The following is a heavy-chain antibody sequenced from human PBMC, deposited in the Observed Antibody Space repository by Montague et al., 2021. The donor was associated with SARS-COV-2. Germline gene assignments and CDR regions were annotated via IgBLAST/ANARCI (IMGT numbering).Heavy chain of an antibody. CDR1: GGSITNNIDY. V-gene: IGHV4-39*02. CDR3: ARLKRYFDSSGSPSAFDF. CDR2: IYYTGNT. Sequence: SETLSLTCTVSGGSITNNIDYWAWIRQPPGKGLEWIGSIYYTGNTYYNPSLKSRVTISVVTSKNRFTLKLSSVTAAETAVYYCARLKRYFDSSGSPSAFDFWGQGTRVTVSS. J-gene: IGHJ3*01. D-gene: IGHD3-22*01.